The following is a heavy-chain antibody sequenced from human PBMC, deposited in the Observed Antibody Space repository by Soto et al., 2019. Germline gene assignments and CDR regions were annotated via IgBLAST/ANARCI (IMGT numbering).Heavy chain of an antibody. CDR2: INHSGST. V-gene: IGHV4-39*07. D-gene: IGHD2-15*01. Sequence: PSETLSLTCTVSGGSISSSSYYWGWIRQPPGKGLEWIGEINHSGSTNYNPSLKSRVTISVDTSKNQFSLKLSSVTAADTAVYYCASVVGRLVGWFNPWGQGTLVTVSS. CDR1: GGSISSSSYY. CDR3: ASVVGRLVGWFNP. J-gene: IGHJ5*02.